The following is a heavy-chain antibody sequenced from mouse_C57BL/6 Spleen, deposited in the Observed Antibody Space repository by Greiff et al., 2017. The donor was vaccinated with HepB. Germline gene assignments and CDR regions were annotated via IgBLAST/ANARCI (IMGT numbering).Heavy chain of an antibody. CDR1: GYTFTDYY. CDR2: INPNNGGT. CDR3: ARRGLYQLGYYAMDY. J-gene: IGHJ4*01. V-gene: IGHV1-26*01. D-gene: IGHD4-1*02. Sequence: EVQLQQSGPELVKPGASVKISCKASGYTFTDYYMNWVKQSHGKSLEWIGDINPNNGGTSYNQKFKGKATLTVDKSSSTAYMELRSLTSEDSAVYYCARRGLYQLGYYAMDYWGQGTSVTVSS.